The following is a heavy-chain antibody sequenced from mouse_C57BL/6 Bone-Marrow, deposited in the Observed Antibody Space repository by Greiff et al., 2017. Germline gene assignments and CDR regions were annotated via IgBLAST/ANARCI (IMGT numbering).Heavy chain of an antibody. Sequence: QVQLQQPGAELVIPGASVKLSCKASGYTFTSYWMHWVKQRPGQGLEWIGEIDPSDSYTNYNQKFKGKSTLTVDKSSSTAYMQRSSLTSEDSAVYYCARYGDYYGSSYYAMDYWGQGTSVTVSS. J-gene: IGHJ4*01. CDR1: GYTFTSYW. CDR2: IDPSDSYT. V-gene: IGHV1-69*01. CDR3: ARYGDYYGSSYYAMDY. D-gene: IGHD1-1*01.